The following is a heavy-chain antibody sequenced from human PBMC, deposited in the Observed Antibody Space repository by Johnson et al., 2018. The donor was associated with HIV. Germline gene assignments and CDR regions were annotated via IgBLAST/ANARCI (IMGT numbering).Heavy chain of an antibody. CDR2: ISYDGSNK. CDR3: ARDGGRGDFDI. Sequence: VQLVESGGGLVKPGGSLRLACAASGFTFSDYYMNWIRQAPGKGLEWVAVISYDGSNKYYADSVKGRFTISRDNAKNSLYLQMNSLRVEDTAVYYCARDGGRGDFDIWGQGTRVSVSS. D-gene: IGHD3-16*01. V-gene: IGHV3-30-3*01. CDR1: GFTFSDYY. J-gene: IGHJ3*02.